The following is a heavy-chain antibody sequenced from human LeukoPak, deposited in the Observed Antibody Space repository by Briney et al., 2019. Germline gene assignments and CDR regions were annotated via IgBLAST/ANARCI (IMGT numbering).Heavy chain of an antibody. CDR1: GFTFSSYA. CDR2: ISGSGGST. V-gene: IGHV3-23*01. CDR3: AKEARMVYAKSGYYYVY. D-gene: IGHD3-22*01. J-gene: IGHJ4*02. Sequence: HPGGSLRLSCAASGFTFSSYAMSWVRQAPGKGLEWVSAISGSGGSTYYADSVKGRFTISRDNSKNTLYLQMNSLRAEDTAVYYCAKEARMVYAKSGYYYVYWGQGTLVTVSS.